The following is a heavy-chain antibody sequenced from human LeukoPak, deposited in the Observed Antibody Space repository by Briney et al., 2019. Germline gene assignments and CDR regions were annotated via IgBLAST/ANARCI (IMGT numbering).Heavy chain of an antibody. D-gene: IGHD3-22*01. V-gene: IGHV4-39*01. Sequence: SETLSLTCTVSGGSISSSSYYWGWIRQPPGKGLEWIGSIYYSGSTYYNPSLMSRVTISVDTSKNQFSLKLSSVTAADTAVYYCARGDRGLYYYGMDVWGRGTTVTVSS. J-gene: IGHJ6*02. CDR2: IYYSGST. CDR3: ARGDRGLYYYGMDV. CDR1: GGSISSSSYY.